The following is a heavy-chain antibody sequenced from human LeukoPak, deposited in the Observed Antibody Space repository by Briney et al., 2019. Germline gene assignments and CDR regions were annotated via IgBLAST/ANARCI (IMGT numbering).Heavy chain of an antibody. CDR3: AKIPVLTYYYDSSGYYPY. D-gene: IGHD3-22*01. Sequence: GGSLRLSCAASGFTFSSYAMSWVRQAPGKGLEWVSAISGSGGSTYYADSVKGRFTISRDNSKNTLYLQMNSLRAEDTAVYYCAKIPVLTYYYDSSGYYPYWGQGTLVTVSS. V-gene: IGHV3-23*01. J-gene: IGHJ4*02. CDR2: ISGSGGST. CDR1: GFTFSSYA.